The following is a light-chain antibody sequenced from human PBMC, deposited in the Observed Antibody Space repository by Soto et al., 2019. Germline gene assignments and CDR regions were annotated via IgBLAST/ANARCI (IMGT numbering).Light chain of an antibody. CDR3: QQTFSAPVT. Sequence: DIQMTQSPSSLSASVGDRVTITCRASQSISNYLNWYRQKPGEAPQVLIYGASNLQSGVSSRFSGSGSGTDFSLTISSLRPDDFATYYCQQTFSAPVTFGQGTKVDI. CDR2: GAS. CDR1: QSISNY. V-gene: IGKV1-39*01. J-gene: IGKJ1*01.